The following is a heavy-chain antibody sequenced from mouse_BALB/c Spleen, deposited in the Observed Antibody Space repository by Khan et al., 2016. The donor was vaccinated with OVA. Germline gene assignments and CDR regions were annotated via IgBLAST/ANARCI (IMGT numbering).Heavy chain of an antibody. CDR2: INPSTGYT. CDR3: ARRDLRWDFDY. V-gene: IGHV1-7*01. J-gene: IGHJ2*01. CDR1: GYTFINYW. Sequence: VQLVESGAELAKPGASVKMSCKASGYTFINYWILWVKQRPGQGLEWIGYINPSTGYTEYNQNFKDKATLTADKSSSTAYMQLSSLTSEDSAVYYCARRDLRWDFDYWGQGTTLTVSS. D-gene: IGHD1-1*01.